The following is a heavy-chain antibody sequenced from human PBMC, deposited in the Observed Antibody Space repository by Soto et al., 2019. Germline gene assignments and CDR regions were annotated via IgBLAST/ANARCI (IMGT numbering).Heavy chain of an antibody. Sequence: QVQLVQSGAEVRKPGSSVEVSCMASGSTFSSYTVNWVRQAPGQGLEWIGRIIPVLGVTHYARRFQGRGTITADRHKKTAYMELTSLTSEDTAIYYCGRLRYCGVDCYNKFYYGMDVWGQGTTVTVSS. CDR2: IIPVLGVT. CDR1: GSTFSSYT. V-gene: IGHV1-69*02. J-gene: IGHJ6*02. D-gene: IGHD2-21*02. CDR3: GRLRYCGVDCYNKFYYGMDV.